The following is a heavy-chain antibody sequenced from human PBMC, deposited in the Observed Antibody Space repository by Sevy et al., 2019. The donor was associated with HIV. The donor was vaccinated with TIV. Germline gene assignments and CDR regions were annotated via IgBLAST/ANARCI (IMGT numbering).Heavy chain of an antibody. J-gene: IGHJ4*02. Sequence: GSLRLSCAASGFSVNSNYMTWVRQAPGKGLEGVSVIYSDETTYHDDSVKDRFTISRNNSKNMLYLQMSRLRAEDTAIYYCARGKSGYGYALNYWGQGTLVTVSS. D-gene: IGHD5-18*01. V-gene: IGHV3-66*01. CDR1: GFSVNSNY. CDR2: IYSDETT. CDR3: ARGKSGYGYALNY.